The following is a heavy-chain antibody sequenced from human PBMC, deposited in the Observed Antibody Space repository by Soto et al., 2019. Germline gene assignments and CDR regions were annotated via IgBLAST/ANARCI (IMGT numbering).Heavy chain of an antibody. CDR1: GYSFTSYW. D-gene: IGHD3-22*01. J-gene: IGHJ3*02. CDR2: IYPGDSDT. V-gene: IGHV5-51*01. CDR3: ARQLDSSGYYWVI. Sequence: PGESHNISSKASGYSFTSYWIGRMRQKPGKGLEWMGIIYPGDSDTRYSPSFQGQVTISADKSISTAYLQWSSLKASDTAMYYCARQLDSSGYYWVIWGQGTMVTVSS.